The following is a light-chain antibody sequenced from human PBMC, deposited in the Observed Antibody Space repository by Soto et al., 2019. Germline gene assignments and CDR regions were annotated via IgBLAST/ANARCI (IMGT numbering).Light chain of an antibody. CDR2: DVN. J-gene: IGLJ1*01. V-gene: IGLV2-14*03. CDR3: NSYTTSDSYV. CDR1: SSDVGRYDY. Sequence: VLSQPASVSGSPGQSITISGTGSSSDVGRYDYVSWYQQHPDKAPKLMIFDVNNRPSGVSNRFSGSKSGNTASLTISGLQAEDEADYYCNSYTTSDSYVFGTGTKVTVL.